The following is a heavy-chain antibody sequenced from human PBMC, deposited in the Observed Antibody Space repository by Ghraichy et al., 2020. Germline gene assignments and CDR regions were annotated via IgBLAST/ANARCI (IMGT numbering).Heavy chain of an antibody. CDR3: ARDPYDSSAYGAFDV. Sequence: GGSLRLSCAASGFTFNRYWMTWVRQAPGKGLEWVANIKEDGSEKDYVDSVKGRFTISRDNAKNSLYLQMNSLRAEDTAVYYCARDPYDSSAYGAFDVWGQGTMVTVSS. D-gene: IGHD3-22*01. CDR2: IKEDGSEK. V-gene: IGHV3-7*01. CDR1: GFTFNRYW. J-gene: IGHJ3*01.